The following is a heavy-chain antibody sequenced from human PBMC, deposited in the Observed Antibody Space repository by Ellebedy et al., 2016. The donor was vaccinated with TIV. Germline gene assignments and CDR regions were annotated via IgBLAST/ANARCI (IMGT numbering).Heavy chain of an antibody. J-gene: IGHJ4*02. CDR2: IYYSGST. V-gene: IGHV4-39*07. CDR1: GGFISSSSYY. Sequence: MPSETLSLTCTVSGGFISSSSYYRGWIRQPPGKGLEWIGSIYYSGSTYYNPSLKSRVTISVDTSKNQFSLKLNSVTAADTAVYYCARDGTHSYLNRPFDYWGQGTLVTVSS. D-gene: IGHD1-26*01. CDR3: ARDGTHSYLNRPFDY.